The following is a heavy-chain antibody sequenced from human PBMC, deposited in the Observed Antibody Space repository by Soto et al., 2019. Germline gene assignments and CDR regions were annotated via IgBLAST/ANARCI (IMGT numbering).Heavy chain of an antibody. CDR3: ARHDSYGDYNWFDP. V-gene: IGHV5-51*01. CDR2: IYPGDSDT. D-gene: IGHD4-17*01. CDR1: GYSFTSYW. J-gene: IGHJ5*02. Sequence: GEPLKISYKGSGYSFTSYWIGWVRQMPGKGLEWMGIIYPGDSDTRYRPSFQGQVTISADKSISTAYLQWSSLKASDTAMYYCARHDSYGDYNWFDPWGQGTLVTVSS.